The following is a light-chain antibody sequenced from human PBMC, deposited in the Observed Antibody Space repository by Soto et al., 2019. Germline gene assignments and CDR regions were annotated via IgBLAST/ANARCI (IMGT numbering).Light chain of an antibody. J-gene: IGLJ1*01. V-gene: IGLV2-14*03. Sequence: QSVLTQPASVSGSPGQSITISCTGTSSDVGGYNYVSWYQQHPGKAPKLMIYDVSNRPSGASNRFSGSKSGNTASLIISGLQAEDEADYYCSSYTISSTGEGVFGTGTKLTVL. CDR2: DVS. CDR1: SSDVGGYNY. CDR3: SSYTISSTGEGV.